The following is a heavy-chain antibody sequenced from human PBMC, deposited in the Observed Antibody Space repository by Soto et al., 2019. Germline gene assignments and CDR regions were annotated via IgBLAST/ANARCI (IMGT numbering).Heavy chain of an antibody. Sequence: SVKVSCKASGGTFSSYAISWVRQAPGQGLEWMGGIIPIFGTASYAQKFQGRVTITADESTSTAYMELSSLRSEDTAVYYCAREAEGYYDSSGPYYYYGMDVWGQGTTVTVSS. CDR2: IIPIFGTA. D-gene: IGHD3-22*01. CDR1: GGTFSSYA. CDR3: AREAEGYYDSSGPYYYYGMDV. J-gene: IGHJ6*02. V-gene: IGHV1-69*13.